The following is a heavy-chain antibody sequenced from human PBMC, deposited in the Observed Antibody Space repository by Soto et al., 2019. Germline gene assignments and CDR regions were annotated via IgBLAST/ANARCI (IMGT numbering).Heavy chain of an antibody. V-gene: IGHV3-48*01. D-gene: IGHD4-17*01. CDR2: ISSSSSTI. CDR3: ARDRYGDYAWFDP. J-gene: IGHJ5*02. CDR1: GFTFSSYS. Sequence: VQLVESGGGLVQPGGSLRLSCAASGFTFSSYSMNWVRQAPGKGLEWVSYISSSSSTIYYADSVKGRFTISRDNAKNSLYLQMNSLRAEDTAVYYCARDRYGDYAWFDPWGQGTLVTVSS.